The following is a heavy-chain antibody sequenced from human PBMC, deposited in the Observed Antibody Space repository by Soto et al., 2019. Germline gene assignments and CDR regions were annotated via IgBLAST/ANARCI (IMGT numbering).Heavy chain of an antibody. CDR1: GYTFTSYY. J-gene: IGHJ6*02. CDR3: ASDISSDLVLDLKIYYYYCCMVI. D-gene: IGHD3-3*02. V-gene: IGHV1-46*03. Sequence: SVEVSCNASGYTFTSYYMHWVRLSPGQMLEWMVIINTSGGSTSNAQKSQSRVTMNRDTSKSTLYMALSSLISEDTAVNYCASDISSDLVLDLKIYYYYCCMVISGHATMVTV. CDR2: INTSGGST.